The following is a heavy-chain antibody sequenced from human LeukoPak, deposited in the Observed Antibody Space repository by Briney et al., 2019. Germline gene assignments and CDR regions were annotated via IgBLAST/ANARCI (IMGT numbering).Heavy chain of an antibody. J-gene: IGHJ4*02. V-gene: IGHV3-30-3*01. CDR3: ARSKYSASHVDY. CDR1: GFTFSTYA. CDR2: ITNDGSNQ. Sequence: PGGSLRLSCAASGFTFSTYAMYWVRQAPGKGLDGVAVITNDGSNQYYSNSVKGRFTISRDNAKNTLYLQMNSLTAEDTALYYCARSKYSASHVDYWGQGTLVTVSS. D-gene: IGHD1-26*01.